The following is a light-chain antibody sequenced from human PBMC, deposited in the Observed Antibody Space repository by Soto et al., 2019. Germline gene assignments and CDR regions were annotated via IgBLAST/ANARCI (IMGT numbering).Light chain of an antibody. V-gene: IGKV1-6*01. J-gene: IGKJ1*01. CDR3: LQDYNYPRT. CDR1: QGIRNE. Sequence: AIQMTQSPSSLSASVGDRVTITCRASQGIRNELGWYQQKPGKVPEILIYAASSLQSGVPSRFSGSGSGTDFTLTISSLQPEDFATYYCLQDYNYPRTFGQGTKVDIK. CDR2: AAS.